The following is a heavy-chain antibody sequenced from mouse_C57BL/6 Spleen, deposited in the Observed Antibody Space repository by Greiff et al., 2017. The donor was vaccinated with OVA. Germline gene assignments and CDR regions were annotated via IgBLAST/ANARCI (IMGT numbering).Heavy chain of an antibody. V-gene: IGHV1-76*01. J-gene: IGHJ4*01. CDR1: GYTFTDYY. CDR2: LYPGSGNT. CDR3: ARVSITTVNYAMDY. Sequence: QVQLKQSGAELVRPGASVKLSCKASGYTFTDYYINWVKQRPGQGLEWIARLYPGSGNTYYNEKFKGKATLTAEKSSSTAYMQLSSLTSEDSAVYFCARVSITTVNYAMDYWGQGTSVTVSS. D-gene: IGHD1-1*01.